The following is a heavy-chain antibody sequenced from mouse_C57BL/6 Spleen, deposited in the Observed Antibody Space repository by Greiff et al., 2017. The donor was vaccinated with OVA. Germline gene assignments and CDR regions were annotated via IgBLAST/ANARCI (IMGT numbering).Heavy chain of an antibody. Sequence: EVQVVESGGGLVKPGGSLKLSCAASGFTFSDYGMHWVRQAPEKGLEWVAYISSGSSTIYYADTVKGRFTISRDNAKNTLFLQMTSLRSEDTAIYYWASTTTLVATDFDYWGQGTTLTVSS. CDR2: ISSGSSTI. CDR1: GFTFSDYG. J-gene: IGHJ2*01. CDR3: ASTTTLVATDFDY. V-gene: IGHV5-17*01. D-gene: IGHD1-1*01.